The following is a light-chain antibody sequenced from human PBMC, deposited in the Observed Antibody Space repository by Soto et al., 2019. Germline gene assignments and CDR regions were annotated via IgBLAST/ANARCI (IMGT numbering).Light chain of an antibody. CDR3: SSSTPPRGLV. CDR1: SSDLTYNS. Sequence: QSVLTQHASVSGSLGQSISISCTEDSSDLTYNSVSWYQHHPHKAPQLIIYDVSYRPSGVSTRFSGSQSAGSPSLTISGLQDEEEPDHYSSSSTPPRGLVFGSGTKVTV. J-gene: IGLJ1*01. CDR2: DVS. V-gene: IGLV2-14*01.